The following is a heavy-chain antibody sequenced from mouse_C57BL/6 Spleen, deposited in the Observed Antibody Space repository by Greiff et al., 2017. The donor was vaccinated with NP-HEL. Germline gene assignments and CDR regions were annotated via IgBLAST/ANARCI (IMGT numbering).Heavy chain of an antibody. CDR1: GYSFTGYY. CDR3: ARFDYYDYDGPYWYFDV. V-gene: IGHV1-42*01. CDR2: INPSTGGT. J-gene: IGHJ1*03. D-gene: IGHD2-4*01. Sequence: VHVKQSGPELVKPGASVKISCKASGYSFTGYYMNWVKQSPEKSLEWIGEINPSTGGTTYNQKFKAKATLTVDKSSSTAYMQLKSLTSEDSAVYYCARFDYYDYDGPYWYFDVWGTGTTVTVSS.